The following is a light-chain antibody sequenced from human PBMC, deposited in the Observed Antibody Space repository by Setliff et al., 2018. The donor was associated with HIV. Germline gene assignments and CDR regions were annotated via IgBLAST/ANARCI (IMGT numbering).Light chain of an antibody. CDR2: WAS. V-gene: IGKV4-1*01. CDR1: QSISYSSSNKNY. J-gene: IGKJ1*01. Sequence: DVVMTQSPDSLAVSLGERATINCTSSQSISYSSSNKNYLAWYQKKPGQPPKLLIYWASTRQSGVPDRFSGSGSGTDFTLTISSLQAEDVAVYYCHQYYSTFWTFGQGTKVDIK. CDR3: HQYYSTFWT.